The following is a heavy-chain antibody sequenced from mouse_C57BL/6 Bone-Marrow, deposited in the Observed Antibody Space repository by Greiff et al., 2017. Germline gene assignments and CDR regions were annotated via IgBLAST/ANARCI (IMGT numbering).Heavy chain of an antibody. CDR3: ASQLRLLYYAMDY. Sequence: VQLQQPGTELVKPGASVKLSCKASGYTFTSYWMHWVKQRPGQGLEWIGNINPSNGGTNYNEKFKSKATLTVDKSSSTAYMQLSILTSEDSAVYYCASQLRLLYYAMDYWGQGTSVTVSS. D-gene: IGHD3-2*02. V-gene: IGHV1-53*01. CDR1: GYTFTSYW. J-gene: IGHJ4*01. CDR2: INPSNGGT.